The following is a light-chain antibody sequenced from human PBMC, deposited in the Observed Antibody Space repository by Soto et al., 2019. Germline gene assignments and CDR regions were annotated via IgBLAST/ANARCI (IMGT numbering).Light chain of an antibody. J-gene: IGLJ3*02. V-gene: IGLV2-23*03. CDR3: CSYAGSSTFA. CDR2: EGS. Sequence: QSALTQPASVSGSPGQSITISCTGTSSDVGSYNLVSWYQQHPGKAPKLMIYEGSKRPSGVSNRFSDSKSGNTASLTISGLQAEDEADYYCCSYAGSSTFAFGGGTKLTVL. CDR1: SSDVGSYNL.